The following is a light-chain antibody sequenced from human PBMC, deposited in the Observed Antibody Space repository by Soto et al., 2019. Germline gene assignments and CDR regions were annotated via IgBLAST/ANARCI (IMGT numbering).Light chain of an antibody. CDR3: SSSAGNYNYV. CDR2: EVN. Sequence: QSALTQPPSASGSPGQSVTISCTGTSSDVGKYNSVSWYQQHPGKAPKLIVYEVNKRPSGVPDRFSGSKSGDTASLTVSGLQAHDEADYYCSSSAGNYNYVFGTGTKVTVL. V-gene: IGLV2-8*01. J-gene: IGLJ1*01. CDR1: SSDVGKYNS.